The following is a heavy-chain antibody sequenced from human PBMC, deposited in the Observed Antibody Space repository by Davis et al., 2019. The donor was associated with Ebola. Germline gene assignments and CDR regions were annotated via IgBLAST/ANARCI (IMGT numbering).Heavy chain of an antibody. CDR1: GDSVISGSYY. J-gene: IGHJ2*01. D-gene: IGHD3-10*01. V-gene: IGHV4-61*01. CDR2: IYYSGTT. Sequence: MPSETLSLTCVVSGDSVISGSYYWSWIRQPPGKGLEWIGYIYYSGTTNYNPSLKSRVTISVDTSKNQFSLNLNSVTAADTAVYYCARLLYFGSGNYLHWYFDLWGRGTLVTVSS. CDR3: ARLLYFGSGNYLHWYFDL.